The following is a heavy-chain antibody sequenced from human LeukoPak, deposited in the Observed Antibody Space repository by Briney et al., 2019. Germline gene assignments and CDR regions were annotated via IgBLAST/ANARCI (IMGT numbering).Heavy chain of an antibody. D-gene: IGHD6-6*01. CDR1: GGSFSGYY. CDR2: INHSGST. V-gene: IGHV4-34*01. Sequence: PSETLSLTCAVYGGSFSGYYWSWIRQPPGKGLEWIGEINHSGSTNYNPSLKSRVTISVDASKNQFSLKLSSVTAADTAVYYCARARRTAARLYWYFDLWGRGTLVTVSS. CDR3: ARARRTAARLYWYFDL. J-gene: IGHJ2*01.